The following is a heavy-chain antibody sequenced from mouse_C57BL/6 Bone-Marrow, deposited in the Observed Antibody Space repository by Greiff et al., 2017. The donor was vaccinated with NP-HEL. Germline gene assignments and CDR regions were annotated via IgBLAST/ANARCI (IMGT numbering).Heavy chain of an antibody. CDR3: ARWGHMTSY. D-gene: IGHD2-3*01. CDR2: IYPSDSET. J-gene: IGHJ3*01. CDR1: GYTFTSYW. Sequence: QVQLQQPGAELVRPGSSVKLSCKASGYTFTSYWMDWVKQRPGQGLEWIGNIYPSDSETHYNQKFKDKATLTVDKSPSTAYMQLSSLTSEDSAVYYCARWGHMTSYWGQGTLVTVSA. V-gene: IGHV1-61*01.